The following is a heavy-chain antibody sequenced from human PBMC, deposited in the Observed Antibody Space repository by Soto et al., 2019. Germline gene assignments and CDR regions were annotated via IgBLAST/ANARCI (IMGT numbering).Heavy chain of an antibody. CDR1: GGSISSSSYY. Sequence: QLQLQESGPGLVKPSETLSLTCTVSGGSISSSSYYWGWIRQPPGKGLEWIGSIYYSGSTYYNPSLKSRVTISVDTSKNPFSLKLSSVNAADTAVYYCARGYDFWSGFDAFDIWGQGTMVTVSS. CDR3: ARGYDFWSGFDAFDI. CDR2: IYYSGST. D-gene: IGHD3-3*01. V-gene: IGHV4-39*01. J-gene: IGHJ3*02.